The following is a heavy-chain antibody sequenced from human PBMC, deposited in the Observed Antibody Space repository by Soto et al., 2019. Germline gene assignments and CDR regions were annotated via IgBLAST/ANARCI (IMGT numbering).Heavy chain of an antibody. D-gene: IGHD5-18*01. Sequence: SETLSLTCTVSGDSISSYYWSWIRQPPGKGLERIGNIFYSGSTNYNPSLKSRVIISVDTSKNQFSLKLSSVTAADTAVYYCTKSDRGHNYAFYWGQGTLVTVSP. CDR1: GDSISSYY. V-gene: IGHV4-59*01. J-gene: IGHJ4*02. CDR2: IFYSGST. CDR3: TKSDRGHNYAFY.